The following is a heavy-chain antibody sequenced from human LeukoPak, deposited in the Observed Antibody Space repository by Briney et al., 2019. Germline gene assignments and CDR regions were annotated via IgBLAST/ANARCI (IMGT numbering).Heavy chain of an antibody. V-gene: IGHV3-64*01. CDR2: ISSNGGST. CDR3: ARPLGYSSSSIPGY. D-gene: IGHD6-13*01. J-gene: IGHJ4*02. Sequence: PGGSLRLSCAASGFTFSSYSMNWVRQAPGKGLEYVSAISSNGGSTYYANSVKGRFTISRDNSKNTLYLQMGSLRAEDMAVYYCARPLGYSSSSIPGYWGQGTLVTVSS. CDR1: GFTFSSYS.